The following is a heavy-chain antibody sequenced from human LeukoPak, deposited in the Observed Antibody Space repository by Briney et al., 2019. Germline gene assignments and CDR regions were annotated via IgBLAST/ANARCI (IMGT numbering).Heavy chain of an antibody. D-gene: IGHD3-10*01. J-gene: IGHJ3*02. CDR2: ISGSGGST. Sequence: GGSLRLSCAASGFTFSNYGMSWVRQAPGKGLEWVSAISGSGGSTYYADSVKGRFTISRDNSKNTLYLQMNSLRAEDTAVYYCAKDQVLWFGEGGDAFDIWGQGTMVTVSS. CDR3: AKDQVLWFGEGGDAFDI. V-gene: IGHV3-23*01. CDR1: GFTFSNYG.